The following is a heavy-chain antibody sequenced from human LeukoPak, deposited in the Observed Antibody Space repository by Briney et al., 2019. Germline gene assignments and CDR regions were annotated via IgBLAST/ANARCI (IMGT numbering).Heavy chain of an antibody. D-gene: IGHD5-18*01. CDR2: ISYDGSNK. Sequence: GGSLRLSCAASGFTFSSYAMHWVGQAPGKGLEWVAVISYDGSNKYYSDSVKGRFTISRDNPKNTLYLQMNSLRAEDTAVYYCAREPDVDTALTFDYWGQGTLVTVSS. CDR3: AREPDVDTALTFDY. CDR1: GFTFSSYA. V-gene: IGHV3-30*04. J-gene: IGHJ4*02.